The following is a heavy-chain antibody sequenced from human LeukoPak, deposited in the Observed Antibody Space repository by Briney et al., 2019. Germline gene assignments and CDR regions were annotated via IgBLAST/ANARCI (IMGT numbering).Heavy chain of an antibody. J-gene: IGHJ4*02. V-gene: IGHV3-21*01. CDR1: GVTFSTYT. CDR3: ARVAGYCSSTSNCYFDY. CDR2: ISSSSTYV. D-gene: IGHD2/OR15-2a*01. Sequence: PGGSLRLSCAASGVTFSTYTMSWVRQAPGKGLEWVSSISSSSTYVYYADSVKGRLTISRDNAKNSLYLQMNSLRAEDTAVYYCARVAGYCSSTSNCYFDYWGQGTLVTVSS.